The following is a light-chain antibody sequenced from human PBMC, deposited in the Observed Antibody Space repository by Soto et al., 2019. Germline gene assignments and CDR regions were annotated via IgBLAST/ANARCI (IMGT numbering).Light chain of an antibody. CDR3: QSYDSSLTSWV. V-gene: IGLV1-40*01. J-gene: IGLJ3*02. CDR2: GNN. CDR1: SSNIGAGYD. Sequence: QSVLTQPPSVSGAPGQRVTISCTGSSSNIGAGYDVHWYQQLPGAAPKPLIYGNNNRPSGVPDRFSGSKSGTSASLAITGLAAEDEADYYCQSYDSSLTSWVFGGGTKLTVL.